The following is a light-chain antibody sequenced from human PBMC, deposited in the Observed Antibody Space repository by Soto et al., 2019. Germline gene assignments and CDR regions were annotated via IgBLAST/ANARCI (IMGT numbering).Light chain of an antibody. Sequence: EIVMTQSPATLSVSPGARAPLSCRASQSVSSNVAWYQQKFGQAPRLLMYGASIRATSFPARFSGSGSGTEFTLTIRSLQSEDVAVYYCQQYHNWPRTFGQGTKVDIK. CDR1: QSVSSN. CDR2: GAS. CDR3: QQYHNWPRT. V-gene: IGKV3-15*01. J-gene: IGKJ1*01.